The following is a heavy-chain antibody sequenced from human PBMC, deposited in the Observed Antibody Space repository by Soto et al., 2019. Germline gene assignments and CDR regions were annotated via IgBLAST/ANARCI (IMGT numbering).Heavy chain of an antibody. CDR1: GGSISSSNW. V-gene: IGHV4-4*02. J-gene: IGHJ6*02. Sequence: PSETLSLTCAVSGGSISSSNWWSWVRQPPGKGLEWIGEIYHSGSTNYNPSLKSRVTISVDKSKNQFSLKLSSVTAADTAVYYCARTNRGAFDDSSGYYPPTYYGMDVWGQGTTVTVSS. CDR2: IYHSGST. CDR3: ARTNRGAFDDSSGYYPPTYYGMDV. D-gene: IGHD3-22*01.